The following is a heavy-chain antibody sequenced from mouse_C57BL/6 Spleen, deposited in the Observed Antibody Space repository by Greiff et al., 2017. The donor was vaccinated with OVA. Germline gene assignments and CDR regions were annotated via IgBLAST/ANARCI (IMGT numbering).Heavy chain of an antibody. CDR1: GFTFSDYY. Sequence: EVKLMESEGGLVQPGSSMKLSCTASGFTFSDYYMAWVRQVPEKGLEWVANITYDGSSTYYLDSLKSRFIISRDNAKNILYLQMSSLKSEDTATYYCARDRDYYGNYGYFDYWGQGTTLTVSS. D-gene: IGHD2-1*01. J-gene: IGHJ2*01. CDR2: ITYDGSST. CDR3: ARDRDYYGNYGYFDY. V-gene: IGHV5-16*01.